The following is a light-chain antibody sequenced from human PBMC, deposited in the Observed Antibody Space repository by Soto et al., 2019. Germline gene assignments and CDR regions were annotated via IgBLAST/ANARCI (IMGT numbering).Light chain of an antibody. CDR3: LQYNNWWT. Sequence: EIVMTQSPATLSVSPGERAALSGRASQSVSSNLAWYQQKPGQAPRLLIYGASTRATGTPARFSGSGSGTEFTLTISSLQSEDFAVFYCLQYNNWWTFGQGTKVDIK. CDR2: GAS. J-gene: IGKJ1*01. V-gene: IGKV3-15*01. CDR1: QSVSSN.